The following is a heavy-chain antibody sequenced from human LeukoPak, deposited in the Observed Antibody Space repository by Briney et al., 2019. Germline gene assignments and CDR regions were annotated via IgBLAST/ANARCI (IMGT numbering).Heavy chain of an antibody. D-gene: IGHD6-19*01. J-gene: IGHJ4*02. CDR2: LWDGGNKQ. V-gene: IGHV3-33*01. CDR3: ARLYSSGWETLGY. Sequence: GGSLRLSCAASGFTFTTYDIHWVRQAPGKGLEWVAFLWDGGNKQYHADSVKGRFTISRDNSKNTPYLQMNSLRAEDTAVYYCARLYSSGWETLGYWGQGTLVTVSS. CDR1: GFTFTTYD.